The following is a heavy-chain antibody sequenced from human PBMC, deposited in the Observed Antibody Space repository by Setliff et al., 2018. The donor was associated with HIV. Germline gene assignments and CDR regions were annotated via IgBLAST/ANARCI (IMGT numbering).Heavy chain of an antibody. D-gene: IGHD3-10*01. CDR1: GGSINSRSYY. CDR3: ARDRHYYGSGSYGP. Sequence: SETLSLTCTVSGGSINSRSYYWGWIRQPPGKELEWIGSIYYSGSTFYNPSLKSRVTISVATSKNQFSLYLTSVTAADTAIYYCARDRHYYGSGSYGPWGQGILVTVSS. V-gene: IGHV4-39*07. CDR2: IYYSGST. J-gene: IGHJ5*02.